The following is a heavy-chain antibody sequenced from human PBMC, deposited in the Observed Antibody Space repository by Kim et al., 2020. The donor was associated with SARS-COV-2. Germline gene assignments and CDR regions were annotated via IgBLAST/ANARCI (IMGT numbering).Heavy chain of an antibody. V-gene: IGHV3-21*01. J-gene: IGHJ4*02. D-gene: IGHD3-10*01. Sequence: YYAASVKGRFTISRANAKNSLYLQMNSLRAEDTAVYYCARDRFSDPFDYWGQGTLVTVSS. CDR3: ARDRFSDPFDY.